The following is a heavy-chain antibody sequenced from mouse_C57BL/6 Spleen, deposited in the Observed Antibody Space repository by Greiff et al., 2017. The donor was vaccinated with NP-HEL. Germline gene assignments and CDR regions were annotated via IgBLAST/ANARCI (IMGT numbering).Heavy chain of an antibody. CDR2: IDPSDSYT. J-gene: IGHJ2*01. CDR3: ARRGDYDYFDY. Sequence: QVQLQQPGAELVMPGASVKLSCKASGYTFTSYWMHWVKQRPGQGLEWIGEIDPSDSYTNYNQKFKGKSTLTVDKSSSTAYMQLSSLTSEDSAVYYGARRGDYDYFDYWGQGTTLTVSS. CDR1: GYTFTSYW. D-gene: IGHD2-4*01. V-gene: IGHV1-69*01.